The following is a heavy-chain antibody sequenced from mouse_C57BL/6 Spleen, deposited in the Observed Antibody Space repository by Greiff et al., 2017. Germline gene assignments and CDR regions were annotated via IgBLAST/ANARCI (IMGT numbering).Heavy chain of an antibody. V-gene: IGHV1-82*01. CDR1: GYAFSSSW. J-gene: IGHJ4*01. CDR3: ARSDGPYAMDY. CDR2: IYPGDGDT. Sequence: VQLQQSGPELVKPGASVKISCKASGYAFSSSWMNWVKQRPGKGLEWIGRIYPGDGDTNYNGKFKGKATLTADKSSSTAYMQLSSLTSEDSAVYVCARSDGPYAMDYWGQGTSVTVSS. D-gene: IGHD2-3*01.